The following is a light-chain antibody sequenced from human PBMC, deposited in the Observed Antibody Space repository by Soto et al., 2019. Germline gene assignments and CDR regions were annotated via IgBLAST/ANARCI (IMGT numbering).Light chain of an antibody. J-gene: IGLJ1*01. V-gene: IGLV2-14*01. CDR1: SSDVGAYNY. Sequence: QSALTQPACVSGSPGQSITISCTGTSSDVGAYNYVSWYQQHPGKAPKLMICDVSNRPSGVSNRFSGSKSGNTASLTISGLQAEDEADYYCSSYTSSSTLVFGTGTKLTVL. CDR3: SSYTSSSTLV. CDR2: DVS.